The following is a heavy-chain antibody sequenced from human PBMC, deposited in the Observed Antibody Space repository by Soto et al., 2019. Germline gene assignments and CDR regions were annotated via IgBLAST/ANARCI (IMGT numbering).Heavy chain of an antibody. Sequence: SETLSLTCTVSGGSIIRSSYYWGWIRQPPGKGLEWIGSIYYSGSTYYNPSLKSRVTISVDTSKNQFSLKLSSVTAADTAVYYCARMASCYYDYNWFDPWGQGTLVTVSS. D-gene: IGHD3-22*01. CDR3: ARMASCYYDYNWFDP. J-gene: IGHJ5*02. V-gene: IGHV4-39*01. CDR1: GGSIIRSSYY. CDR2: IYYSGST.